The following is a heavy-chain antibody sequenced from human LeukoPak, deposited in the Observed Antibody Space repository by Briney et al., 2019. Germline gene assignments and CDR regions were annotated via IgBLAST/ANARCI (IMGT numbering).Heavy chain of an antibody. CDR3: ARQYYDSSGYYPWYFDY. CDR1: GGSSTSSTYY. Sequence: KPSETLSLTCTVSGGSSTSSTYYWGWIRQPPGKGPEWIGSMYYSGSTYYNQSLKSRLIISVDTSTNQFSLKLTSVTAADTAMYYCARQYYDSSGYYPWYFDYWGQGTLVTVSS. V-gene: IGHV4-39*01. D-gene: IGHD3-22*01. J-gene: IGHJ4*02. CDR2: MYYSGST.